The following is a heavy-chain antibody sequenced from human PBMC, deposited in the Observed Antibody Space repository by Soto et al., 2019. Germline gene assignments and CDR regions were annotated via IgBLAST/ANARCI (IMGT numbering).Heavy chain of an antibody. D-gene: IGHD6-19*01. J-gene: IGHJ3*01. CDR1: GFRFDDFG. CDR2: ITWNSGST. Sequence: EVELVESGGGVVRPGGSLRLSCAASGFRFDDFGMSWVRQVPGKGLEWVSGITWNSGSTGYADSVKGRCRISRDNAKNSLSLQMKSLRADDTAFYNGARDGGVAVAVDACDLWCQGTMVTVSS. CDR3: ARDGGVAVAVDACDL. V-gene: IGHV3-20*01.